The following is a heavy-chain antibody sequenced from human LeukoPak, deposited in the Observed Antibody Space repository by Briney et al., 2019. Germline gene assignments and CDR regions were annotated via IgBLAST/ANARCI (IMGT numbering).Heavy chain of an antibody. J-gene: IGHJ4*02. D-gene: IGHD5-18*01. CDR2: ISAYNGNT. CDR3: ARQVDTCMALPVY. Sequence: ASVKVSCMASGYTFTSYGNYWVRPAPGQGLEWMGWISAYNGNTNSAQKVQGRVTLTTDTSTSTAYMVLRSMRSDDTAVYNWARQVDTCMALPVYWGQGNLVTVSS. CDR1: GYTFTSYG. V-gene: IGHV1-18*01.